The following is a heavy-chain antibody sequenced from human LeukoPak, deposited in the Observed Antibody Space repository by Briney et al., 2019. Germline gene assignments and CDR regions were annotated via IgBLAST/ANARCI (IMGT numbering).Heavy chain of an antibody. CDR2: ISSSSSYI. CDR3: ARMDDIVAPGFDP. Sequence: PGGSLRLSCAASGFTFSSYAMHWVRQAPGKGLEWVSSISSSSSYIYYADSVKGRFTISRDNAKNSLYLQMNSLRAEDTAVYYCARMDDIVAPGFDPWGQGTLVTVSS. D-gene: IGHD5-12*01. CDR1: GFTFSSYA. V-gene: IGHV3-21*01. J-gene: IGHJ5*02.